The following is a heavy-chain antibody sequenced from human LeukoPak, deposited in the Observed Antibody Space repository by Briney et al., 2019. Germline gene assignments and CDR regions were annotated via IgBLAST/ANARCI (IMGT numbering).Heavy chain of an antibody. CDR2: INHSGST. CDR3: ARVYYYDSSGYRYYYYYYMDV. CDR1: GFTFSSYS. D-gene: IGHD3-22*01. J-gene: IGHJ6*03. V-gene: IGHV4-34*01. Sequence: GSLRLSCEASGFTFSSYSMNWVRQPPGKGLEWIGEINHSGSTNYNPSLKSRVTISVDTSKNQFSLKLSSVTAADTAVYYCARVYYYDSSGYRYYYYYYMDVWGKGTTVTVSS.